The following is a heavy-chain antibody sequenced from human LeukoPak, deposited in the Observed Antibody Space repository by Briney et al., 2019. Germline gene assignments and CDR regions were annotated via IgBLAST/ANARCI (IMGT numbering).Heavy chain of an antibody. D-gene: IGHD4-17*01. V-gene: IGHV3-74*01. CDR3: TFNSYGDHVGVDAFDI. J-gene: IGHJ3*02. CDR2: INGDGSRT. Sequence: GGSLRLSCAASGFTFSAYWMHWVRQAPGKGLVWVSRINGDGSRTNYADSAKGRFTISRDNAKNTLYLQMNSLRAEDTAVYYCTFNSYGDHVGVDAFDIWGQGTMVTVSS. CDR1: GFTFSAYW.